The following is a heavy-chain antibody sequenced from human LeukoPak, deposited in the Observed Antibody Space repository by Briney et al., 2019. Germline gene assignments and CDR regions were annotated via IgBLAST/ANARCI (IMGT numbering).Heavy chain of an antibody. D-gene: IGHD3-22*01. J-gene: IGHJ4*02. CDR3: ARTYYYDSSGPVDY. V-gene: IGHV4-59*01. CDR1: GGSISSYY. CDR2: IYYSGST. Sequence: SETLSFTCTASGGSISSYYWSWIRQPPGKGLEWIGYIYYSGSTNYNPSLKSRVTISVDTSKNQFSLKLSSVTAADTAVYYCARTYYYDSSGPVDYWGQGTLVTVSS.